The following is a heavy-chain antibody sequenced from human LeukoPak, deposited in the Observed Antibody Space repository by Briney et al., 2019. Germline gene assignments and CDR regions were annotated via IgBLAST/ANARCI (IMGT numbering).Heavy chain of an antibody. CDR1: GFTFSSYG. CDR3: ARGDKSSGWYFFDY. CDR2: IWYDGSNK. Sequence: GGSLRLSCAASGFTFSSYGMHWVRQAPGKGLEWVAVIWYDGSNKYYADSVKGRFTISRDNANNSLCLQMNSLRAEDTAVYYCARGDKSSGWYFFDYWGQGALVTVSS. J-gene: IGHJ4*02. V-gene: IGHV3-33*01. D-gene: IGHD6-19*01.